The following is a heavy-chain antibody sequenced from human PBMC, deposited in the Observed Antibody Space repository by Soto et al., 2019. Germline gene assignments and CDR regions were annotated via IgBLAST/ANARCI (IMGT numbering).Heavy chain of an antibody. CDR1: GFTFSSYA. Sequence: VVSLGLSCAASGFTFSSYAMSWVRQAPGKGLEWVSAISGSGGSTYYADSVKGRFTISRDNSKNTLYLQMNSLRAEDTAVYYWSKTIQWPEYIDDWGQGTLVTV. D-gene: IGHD6-19*01. CDR2: ISGSGGST. J-gene: IGHJ4*02. V-gene: IGHV3-23*01. CDR3: SKTIQWPEYIDD.